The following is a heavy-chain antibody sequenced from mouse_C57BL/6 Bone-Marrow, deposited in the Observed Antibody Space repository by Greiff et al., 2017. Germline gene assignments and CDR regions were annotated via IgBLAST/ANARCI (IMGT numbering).Heavy chain of an antibody. V-gene: IGHV1-15*01. Sequence: QVQLQQSGAELVRPGASVTLSCKASGYTFTDYEMHWVKQTPVHGLEWIGAIDPETGGTAYNQKFKGKAILTADKSSSTAYMELRSLTSEDSAVYYCTRSRRWGVYFDYWGQGTTLTVSS. D-gene: IGHD1-1*01. CDR3: TRSRRWGVYFDY. CDR1: GYTFTDYE. J-gene: IGHJ2*01. CDR2: IDPETGGT.